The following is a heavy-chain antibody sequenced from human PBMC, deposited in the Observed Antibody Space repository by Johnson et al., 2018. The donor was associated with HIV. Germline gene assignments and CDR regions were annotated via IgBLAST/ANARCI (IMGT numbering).Heavy chain of an antibody. V-gene: IGHV3-48*04. CDR2: ISSSGSTI. Sequence: VQLVESGGDLVQSGGSLRLSCAASGFTFSSYAMHWVRQAPGKGLEWVSYISSSGSTIYYADSVKGRFTISRDNAKNSLYLQMNSLRAEDTAVYYCARVGAYAFDIWGQGTMVTVSS. CDR1: GFTFSSYA. CDR3: ARVGAYAFDI. D-gene: IGHD1-26*01. J-gene: IGHJ3*02.